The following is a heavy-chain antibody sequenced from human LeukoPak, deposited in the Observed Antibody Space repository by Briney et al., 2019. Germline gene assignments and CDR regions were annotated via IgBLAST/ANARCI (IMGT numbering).Heavy chain of an antibody. CDR1: GGSISSRSYY. J-gene: IGHJ5*02. V-gene: IGHV4-39*01. D-gene: IGHD3-3*01. CDR2: IYNSGST. CDR3: ARLVGVPESWFDP. Sequence: SETLSLTCTVSGGSISSRSYYWGWIRQPPGKGLEWIGNIYNSGSTYYNPSLKSRVTISVDTSKNQFSLKLCSVTAADTAVYYCARLVGVPESWFDPWGQGTLVTVSS.